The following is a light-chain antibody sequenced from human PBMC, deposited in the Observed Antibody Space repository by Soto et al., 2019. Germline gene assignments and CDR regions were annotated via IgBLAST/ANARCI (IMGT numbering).Light chain of an antibody. CDR1: SSDIGGYNF. Sequence: QSALTQPASVSGSPGQSITISCTGTSSDIGGYNFVSWYQHHPGKAPKLMIYDVSNRPSGVSNRFSGSKSGNTASLTISGLQAEDEADYYCSSYSNTNTPCVFGGGTKLTVL. V-gene: IGLV2-14*03. CDR3: SSYSNTNTPCV. CDR2: DVS. J-gene: IGLJ2*01.